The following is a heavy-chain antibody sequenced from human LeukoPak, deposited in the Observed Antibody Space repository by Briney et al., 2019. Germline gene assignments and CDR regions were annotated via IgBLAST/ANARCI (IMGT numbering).Heavy chain of an antibody. CDR1: GFTFSSFA. V-gene: IGHV3-23*01. D-gene: IGHD3-10*01. J-gene: IGHJ1*01. CDR2: ISGSGGST. CDR3: ANAAIKVRGVPQYFQH. Sequence: GGSLRLSCAASGFTFSSFAMSWVRQVPGKGLEWVSAISGSGGSTYYADSVKGRFTISRDNSKNTLYLQMNSLRAEDTAVYYCANAAIKVRGVPQYFQHWGQGTLVTVSS.